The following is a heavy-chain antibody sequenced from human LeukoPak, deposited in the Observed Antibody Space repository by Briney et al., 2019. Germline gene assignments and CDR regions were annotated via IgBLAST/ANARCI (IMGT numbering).Heavy chain of an antibody. J-gene: IGHJ5*02. D-gene: IGHD3-3*01. Sequence: PGGSLRLSCAASGFTFSSYAMTWVRQAPGKGLEWVSAISGSGGSSYYADSVKGRFTISRDNSKNTLYLQMNSLRAEDTAVYYCAKGGLGITIFGVVINWFDPWGQGTLVTVSS. CDR3: AKGGLGITIFGVVINWFDP. V-gene: IGHV3-23*01. CDR1: GFTFSSYA. CDR2: ISGSGGSS.